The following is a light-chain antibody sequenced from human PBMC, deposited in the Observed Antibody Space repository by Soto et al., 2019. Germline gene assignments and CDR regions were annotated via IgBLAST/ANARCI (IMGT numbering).Light chain of an antibody. CDR1: QSVNNY. CDR3: QQYSSSPRT. J-gene: IGKJ5*01. V-gene: IGKV3-20*01. Sequence: VLTQSPATLSSSPGERATLSCRASQSVNNYLAWYQQKVGQAPRLLIYDASNRATGVPDRFSGSGSGTDFSLTISRLEPEDFAVYHYQQYSSSPRTFGQGTRLEIK. CDR2: DAS.